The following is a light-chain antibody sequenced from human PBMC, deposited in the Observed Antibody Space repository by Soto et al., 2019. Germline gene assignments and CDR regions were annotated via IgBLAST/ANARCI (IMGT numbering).Light chain of an antibody. CDR1: SSDIGGYNS. CDR3: SSYTSSSTLDWV. J-gene: IGLJ3*02. Sequence: QSALTQPPSASGSPGQSVTISCTGTSSDIGGYNSVSWYQQHPGKAPRLMIYEVSNRPSGVSNRFSGSKSGNTASLTISGLQAEDEADYYCSSYTSSSTLDWVFGGGTKLTVL. V-gene: IGLV2-14*01. CDR2: EVS.